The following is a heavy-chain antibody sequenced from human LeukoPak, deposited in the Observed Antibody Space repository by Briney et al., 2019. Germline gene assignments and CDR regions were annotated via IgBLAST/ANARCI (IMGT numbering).Heavy chain of an antibody. D-gene: IGHD3-3*01. CDR1: GFTFSGYY. J-gene: IGHJ4*02. CDR3: STTHYNFADIDH. Sequence: PGRSLRLSCAASGFTFSGYYMSWIRQAPGKGLEWVSYISSSGSTIYYADSVKGRFTISRDNAKNSLYLQMNSLSAEDTAVYYCSTTHYNFADIDHWGQGALVTVSS. V-gene: IGHV3-11*01. CDR2: ISSSGSTI.